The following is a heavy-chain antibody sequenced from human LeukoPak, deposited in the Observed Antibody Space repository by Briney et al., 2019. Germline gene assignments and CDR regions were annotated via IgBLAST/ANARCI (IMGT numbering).Heavy chain of an antibody. Sequence: GGSLRLSCAASGFTLSSYSMNWVRQAPGKGLEWVSYISSSSSTIYHADSVKGRFTISRDIAKNSLYLQMNSLRAEDTAVYYCAKRSGYYDSSGYLFDYWGQGTLVTVSS. CDR2: ISSSSSTI. CDR1: GFTLSSYS. J-gene: IGHJ4*02. D-gene: IGHD3-22*01. V-gene: IGHV3-48*01. CDR3: AKRSGYYDSSGYLFDY.